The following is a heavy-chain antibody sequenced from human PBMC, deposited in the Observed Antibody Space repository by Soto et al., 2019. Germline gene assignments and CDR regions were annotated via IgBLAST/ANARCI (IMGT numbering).Heavy chain of an antibody. Sequence: QVQLVQSGAEVKKPGASVKVSCKASGYTFTTYAMHWVRQAPGQRLEWMGWINAGNGNTKYSQKFQGRVTITRDTSASTAYMELSSLRSEDTAVYYCAIRLTAWFGERPLDYWGQGTLVTVSS. CDR2: INAGNGNT. D-gene: IGHD3-10*01. CDR3: AIRLTAWFGERPLDY. V-gene: IGHV1-3*01. J-gene: IGHJ4*02. CDR1: GYTFTTYA.